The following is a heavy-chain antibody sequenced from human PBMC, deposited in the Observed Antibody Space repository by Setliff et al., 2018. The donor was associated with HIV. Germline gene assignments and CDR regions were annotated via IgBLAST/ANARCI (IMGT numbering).Heavy chain of an antibody. CDR1: GFSFSSYG. Sequence: PGGSLRLSCAASGFSFSSYGMDWVRQAPGKGLEWVAVIWYDGSNKYYADSVKGRFTISRDTSKNTLYLQMNSLRAEDTAVYYCAKDGDYYDSSGYIRRGYFDLWGRGTLVTVSS. D-gene: IGHD3-22*01. J-gene: IGHJ2*01. V-gene: IGHV3-33*06. CDR3: AKDGDYYDSSGYIRRGYFDL. CDR2: IWYDGSNK.